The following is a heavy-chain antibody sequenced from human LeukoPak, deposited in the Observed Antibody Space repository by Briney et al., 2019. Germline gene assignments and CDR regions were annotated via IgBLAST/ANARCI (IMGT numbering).Heavy chain of an antibody. Sequence: SLRLSCAASGFTFSSYGMHWVRQAPGKGLEWVAVISYDGSNKYYADSVKGRFTISRDNSKNTLYLQMNSLGAEDTAVYYCAGGSGWSDFDYWGQGTLVTVSS. V-gene: IGHV3-30*03. CDR2: ISYDGSNK. J-gene: IGHJ4*02. CDR1: GFTFSSYG. CDR3: AGGSGWSDFDY. D-gene: IGHD6-19*01.